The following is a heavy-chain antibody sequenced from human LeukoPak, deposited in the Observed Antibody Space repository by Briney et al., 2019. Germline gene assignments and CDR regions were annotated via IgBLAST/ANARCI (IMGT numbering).Heavy chain of an antibody. V-gene: IGHV3-11*01. J-gene: IGHJ4*02. D-gene: IGHD2-2*01. CDR2: ISSSGDAT. CDR1: GFTFSDDY. CDR3: AREDCSSTSCYGGSDY. Sequence: GGSLRLSCAASGFTFSDDYMNWIRQAPGKGLEWVSYISSSGDATYYADSVRGRFTISRDNTKNSLYLQMNSLRAEDTAVYYCAREDCSSTSCYGGSDYWGQGTLVTVSS.